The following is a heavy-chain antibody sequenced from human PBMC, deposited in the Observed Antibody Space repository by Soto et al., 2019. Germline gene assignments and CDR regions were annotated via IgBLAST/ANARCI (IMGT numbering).Heavy chain of an antibody. D-gene: IGHD5-12*01. CDR2: IYSGGSP. Sequence: EVQLVESGGGLIQPGGSLRLSCAASGFTVYNNYMTWVRQAPGKGLEFVSLIYSGGSPYYADSVKGRFTISRDISKNTLYLQMNCLRAEDTAVYYCARLSRNSGYDSPDYWGQGTLVTVSS. V-gene: IGHV3-53*01. CDR3: ARLSRNSGYDSPDY. J-gene: IGHJ4*02. CDR1: GFTVYNNY.